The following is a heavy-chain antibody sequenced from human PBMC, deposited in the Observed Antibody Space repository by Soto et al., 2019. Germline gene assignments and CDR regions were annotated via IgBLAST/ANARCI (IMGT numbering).Heavy chain of an antibody. J-gene: IGHJ4*02. CDR2: INAGNGNT. CDR1: GYTFTSYA. Sequence: ASVKVSCKASGYTFTSYAMHWVRQAPGQRLEWMGWINAGNGNTKYSQKFQGRVTITRDTSASTAYMELSSLRSEDTDVYYCARGESFQLLAHYWGQGTLVTVSS. CDR3: ARGESFQLLAHY. V-gene: IGHV1-3*01. D-gene: IGHD3-3*01.